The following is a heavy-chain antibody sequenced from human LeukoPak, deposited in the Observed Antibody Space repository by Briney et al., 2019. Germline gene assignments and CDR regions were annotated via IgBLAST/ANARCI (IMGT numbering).Heavy chain of an antibody. D-gene: IGHD3-22*01. CDR3: ARGGSYFDISGYYFY. V-gene: IGHV3-66*01. CDR1: GFTVGSNT. J-gene: IGHJ4*02. Sequence: GRSLRLSCAASGFTVGSNTMSWVRQAPGKGLEWVSIIYSGGSTSYADSVKGRFTICRDNSKNTLYLQMNSVRTEDTAVYYCARGGSYFDISGYYFYWGQGTLVTVSS. CDR2: IYSGGST.